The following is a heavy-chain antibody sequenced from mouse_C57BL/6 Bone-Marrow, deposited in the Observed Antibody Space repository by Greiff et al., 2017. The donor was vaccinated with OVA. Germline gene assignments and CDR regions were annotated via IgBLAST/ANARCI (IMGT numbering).Heavy chain of an antibody. Sequence: VQLQQSGAELVRPGASVKISCKASGYAFSSYWMNWVKQRPGKGLEWIGHIYPSDGDTNYNGKFKGKATLTADKSSSTAYMQLSSLTSEDSAVYFCARSGLRRLVDYWGQGTTLTVSS. D-gene: IGHD2-4*01. J-gene: IGHJ2*01. CDR2: IYPSDGDT. CDR3: ARSGLRRLVDY. V-gene: IGHV1-80*01. CDR1: GYAFSSYW.